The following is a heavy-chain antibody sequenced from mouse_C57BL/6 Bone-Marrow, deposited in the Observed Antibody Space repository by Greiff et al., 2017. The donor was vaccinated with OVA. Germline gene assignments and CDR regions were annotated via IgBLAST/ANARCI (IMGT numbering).Heavy chain of an antibody. CDR3: ARRIRGHLYFDY. CDR1: GYTFTSYT. D-gene: IGHD3-3*01. Sequence: QVQLQQSGAELARPGASVKMSCKASGYTFTSYTIHWVKQRPGQGLEWIGYINPSSGSTKYNQKFKDKATLTADKSSSTAYMQLSSLTSEDSAVYYCARRIRGHLYFDYWGQGTTLTVSS. J-gene: IGHJ2*01. V-gene: IGHV1-4*01. CDR2: INPSSGST.